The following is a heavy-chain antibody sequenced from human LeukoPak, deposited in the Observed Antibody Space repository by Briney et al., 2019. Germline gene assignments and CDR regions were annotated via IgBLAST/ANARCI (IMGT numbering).Heavy chain of an antibody. D-gene: IGHD3-9*01. Sequence: GGSLRLSCAASGFTVSSNYMTWVRQAPGKGLGWVSVIYKGGSTYYADSVKGRFTISRDNSKNTLYLQMNSLRVEDTAVYYCARGLYYDILTGFDYWGQGTLVTVSS. CDR1: GFTVSSNY. V-gene: IGHV3-66*01. CDR2: IYKGGST. J-gene: IGHJ4*02. CDR3: ARGLYYDILTGFDY.